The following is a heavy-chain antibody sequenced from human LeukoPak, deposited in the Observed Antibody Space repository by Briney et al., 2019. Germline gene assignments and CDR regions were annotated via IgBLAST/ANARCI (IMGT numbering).Heavy chain of an antibody. J-gene: IGHJ4*02. CDR2: IRDDGSEK. D-gene: IGHD2-2*01. Sequence: GGSLRLSCVASGFTLNNYWMNWVRQAPGRGLEWVANIRDDGSEKNYVDSVKGRFTISRENAKNSLYLQMDNLRAEDTAVYYCATDRREEPANFDRNRFACWGQGTLVTVSS. CDR3: ATDRREEPANFDRNRFAC. V-gene: IGHV3-7*05. CDR1: GFTLNNYW.